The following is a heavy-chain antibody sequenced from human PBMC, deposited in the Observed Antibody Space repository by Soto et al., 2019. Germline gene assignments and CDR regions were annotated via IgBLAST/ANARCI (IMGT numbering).Heavy chain of an antibody. CDR1: GYSINSDFY. D-gene: IGHD2-2*01. V-gene: IGHV4-38-2*01. J-gene: IGHJ4*02. CDR3: ARGFSTGVRYFTY. Sequence: SETLSLTCAVSGYSINSDFYWGWIRQPPGKGLEWVGSVYHSGTTYYNPSLKSRLAISVDTSNNHFSLRLSSVTAADTAVYYCARGFSTGVRYFTYWGQGTLVTVS. CDR2: VYHSGTT.